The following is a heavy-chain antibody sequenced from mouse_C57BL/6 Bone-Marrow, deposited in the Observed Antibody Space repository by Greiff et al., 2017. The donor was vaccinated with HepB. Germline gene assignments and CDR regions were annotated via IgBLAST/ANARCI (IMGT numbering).Heavy chain of an antibody. CDR2: IWSGGST. J-gene: IGHJ1*03. CDR1: GFSLTSYG. CDR3: ARNWGNYVWYFDV. Sequence: VKLVESGPGLVQPSQSLSITCTVSGFSLTSYGVHWVRQSPGKGLEWLGVIWSGGSTDYNAAFISRLSISKDNSKSQVFFKMNSLQADDTAIYYCARNWGNYVWYFDVWGTGTTVTVSS. D-gene: IGHD2-1*01. V-gene: IGHV2-2*01.